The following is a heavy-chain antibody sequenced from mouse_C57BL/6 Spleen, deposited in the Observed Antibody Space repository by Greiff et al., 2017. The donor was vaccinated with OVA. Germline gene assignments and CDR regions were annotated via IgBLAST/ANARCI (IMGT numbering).Heavy chain of an antibody. CDR1: GYSITSGYY. Sequence: EVQLVESGPGLVKPSQSLSLTCSVTGYSITSGYYWNWIRQFPGNKLEWMGYISYDGSNNYNPSLKNRISITRDTSKNQFFLKLNSVTTEDTATYYCASTPYWYFDVWGTGTTVTVSS. CDR2: ISYDGSN. J-gene: IGHJ1*03. CDR3: ASTPYWYFDV. V-gene: IGHV3-6*01.